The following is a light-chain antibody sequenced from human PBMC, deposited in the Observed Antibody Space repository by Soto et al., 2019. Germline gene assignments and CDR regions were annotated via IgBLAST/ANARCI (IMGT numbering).Light chain of an antibody. V-gene: IGKV3-15*01. CDR3: QRYNNWPPLT. Sequence: EIVMTQSPATLSVSPGERATLSCRASPSISSDLAWYQQKPGQAPRLLIYGASTRATGIPARFSGSGSGTEFTLTISSLQSEDFAVYYCQRYNNWPPLTFGGGTKVDIK. J-gene: IGKJ4*01. CDR2: GAS. CDR1: PSISSD.